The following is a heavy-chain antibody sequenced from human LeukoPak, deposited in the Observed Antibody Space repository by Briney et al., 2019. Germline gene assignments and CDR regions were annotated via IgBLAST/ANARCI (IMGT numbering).Heavy chain of an antibody. CDR2: IYYSGST. CDR1: GGSISSSSYY. CDR3: ASVGWFGEFLGPS. D-gene: IGHD3-10*01. J-gene: IGHJ5*02. Sequence: PSETLSLTCTVSGGSISSSSYYWGWIRQPPGKGLDWIGNIYYSGSTYYNPSLKSRVTISVDTSKNQFSLKLTSVTAADTAVYYCASVGWFGEFLGPSWGQGTLVTVSS. V-gene: IGHV4-39*07.